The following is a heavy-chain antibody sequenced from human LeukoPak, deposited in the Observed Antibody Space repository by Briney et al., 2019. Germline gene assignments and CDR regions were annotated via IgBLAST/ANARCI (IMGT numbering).Heavy chain of an antibody. D-gene: IGHD3-3*01. V-gene: IGHV3-23*01. J-gene: IGHJ4*02. CDR1: GFTFDDYG. CDR2: ISGSGGST. CDR3: AKLEGGPDY. Sequence: GGSLRPSCAASGFTFDDYGMSWVRQAPGKGLEWVSAISGSGGSTYYADSVKGRFTISRDNSKNTLYLQMNSLRAEDTAVYYCAKLEGGPDYLGQGTLVTVSS.